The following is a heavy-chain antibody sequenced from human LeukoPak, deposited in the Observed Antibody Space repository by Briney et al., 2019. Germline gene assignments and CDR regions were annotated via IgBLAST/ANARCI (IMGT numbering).Heavy chain of an antibody. Sequence: PGGSLRLSCAASGFTFSDYYMSWIRQAPGKGLEWVSYISSSGSTIYYADSVKGRFTISRDNAKNSLYLQMNSLRAEDTAVYYCARDSAWDSNWFDPWGQGTLVTVSS. D-gene: IGHD1-26*01. CDR3: ARDSAWDSNWFDP. CDR1: GFTFSDYY. CDR2: ISSSGSTI. V-gene: IGHV3-11*04. J-gene: IGHJ5*02.